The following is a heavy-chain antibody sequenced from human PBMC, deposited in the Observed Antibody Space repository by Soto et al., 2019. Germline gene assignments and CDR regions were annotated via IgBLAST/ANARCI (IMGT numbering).Heavy chain of an antibody. J-gene: IGHJ4*01. CDR1: GITFGSYA. D-gene: IGHD1-26*01. CDR3: AKGIQWELPFDH. CDR2: ISGIGDKK. Sequence: EVQLLESGGGLVQPGGSLRLSCAASGITFGSYAMSWVRQAPGKGLEWVSAISGIGDKKYYADFVKGRFTISRDNSKNALYLQMNSPRAEDAALYYCAKGIQWELPFDHWGQGTLVTVSS. V-gene: IGHV3-23*01.